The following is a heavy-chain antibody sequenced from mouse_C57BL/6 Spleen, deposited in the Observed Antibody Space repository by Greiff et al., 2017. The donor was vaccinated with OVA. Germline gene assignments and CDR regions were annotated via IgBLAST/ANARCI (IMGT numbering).Heavy chain of an antibody. CDR2: IYPGSGST. D-gene: IGHD1-1*01. V-gene: IGHV1-55*01. CDR1: GYTFTSYW. J-gene: IGHJ3*01. CDR3: ARGSYYGSSPWFAY. Sequence: QVQLQQPGAELVKPGASVKMSCKASGYTFTSYWITWVKQRPGQGLEWLGDIYPGSGSTNYNEKFKSKATLTVDTSSSTAYMQLSSLTSEGSAVYYCARGSYYGSSPWFAYWGQGTLVTVSA.